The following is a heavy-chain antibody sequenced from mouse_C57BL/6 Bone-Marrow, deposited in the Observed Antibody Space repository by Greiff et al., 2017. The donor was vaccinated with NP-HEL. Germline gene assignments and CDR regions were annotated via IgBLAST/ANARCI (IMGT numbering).Heavy chain of an antibody. CDR1: GFTFSSYT. J-gene: IGHJ4*01. Sequence: EVKLVESGGGLVKPGGSLKLSCAASGFTFSSYTMSWVRQTPEKRLEWVATISGGGGNTYYPDSVKGRFTISRDKAKNTLYLQMSSLRSEDTALYYCARLVTTYYAMDYWGQGTSVTVSS. D-gene: IGHD2-2*01. V-gene: IGHV5-9*01. CDR2: ISGGGGNT. CDR3: ARLVTTYYAMDY.